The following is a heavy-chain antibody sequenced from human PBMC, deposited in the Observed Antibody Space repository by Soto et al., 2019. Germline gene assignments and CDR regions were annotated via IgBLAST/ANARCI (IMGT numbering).Heavy chain of an antibody. CDR2: ISGSGGST. V-gene: IGHV3-23*01. D-gene: IGHD3-16*02. CDR1: GFTFSSYG. Sequence: PGGSLRLSCAASGFTFSSYGMSWVRQAPGKGLEWVSAISGSGGSTYYADSVKGRFTISRDNSKNTLYLQMNSLRAEDTAVYYCASGGSYRPSVYYYGMDVWGQGTTVTVSS. CDR3: ASGGSYRPSVYYYGMDV. J-gene: IGHJ6*02.